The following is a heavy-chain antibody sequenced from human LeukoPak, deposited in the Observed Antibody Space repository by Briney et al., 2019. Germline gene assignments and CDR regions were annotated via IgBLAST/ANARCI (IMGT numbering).Heavy chain of an antibody. CDR1: GFTFSSYW. CDR2: INSDGSST. V-gene: IGHV3-74*01. J-gene: IGHJ4*02. Sequence: GGSLGLSCAASGFTFSSYWMHWVRQAPGKGLVWVSRINSDGSSTSYADSVKGRFTISRDNAKNTLYLQMNSLRAEDTAVYYCARSPGRGSWYYFDYWGQGTLVTVSS. D-gene: IGHD6-13*01. CDR3: ARSPGRGSWYYFDY.